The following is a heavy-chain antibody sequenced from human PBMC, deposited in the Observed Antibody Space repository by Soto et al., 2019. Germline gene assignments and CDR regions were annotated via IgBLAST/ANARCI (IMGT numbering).Heavy chain of an antibody. J-gene: IGHJ4*02. Sequence: ASVEVSCKVSGYTLTELSMHWVRQAPGKGLEWMGGFDPEDGETIYAQKFQGRVTMTEDTSTDTAYMELSSLRSEDTAVYYCATAPRWNYVLYFDYWGQGTLVTVSS. CDR3: ATAPRWNYVLYFDY. D-gene: IGHD1-7*01. CDR2: FDPEDGET. V-gene: IGHV1-24*01. CDR1: GYTLTELS.